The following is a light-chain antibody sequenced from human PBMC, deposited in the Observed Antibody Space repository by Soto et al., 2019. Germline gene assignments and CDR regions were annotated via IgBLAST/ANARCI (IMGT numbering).Light chain of an antibody. CDR2: LAS. Sequence: DIQMTQSPSSLSASVGDRVTITCRASQSISNYLNWYQQKPGKAPKLLIYLASSFSSGVPSKFSGSGSGTDFTLTISSLQPEDFATYYCQQTYKTPLTFGQGTKVDIK. CDR1: QSISNY. V-gene: IGKV1-39*01. CDR3: QQTYKTPLT. J-gene: IGKJ1*01.